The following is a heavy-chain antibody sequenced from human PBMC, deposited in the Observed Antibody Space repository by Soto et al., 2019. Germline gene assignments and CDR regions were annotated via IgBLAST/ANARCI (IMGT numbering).Heavy chain of an antibody. CDR2: IYPGDSDT. D-gene: IGHD3-10*01. J-gene: IGHJ5*02. CDR3: ARPRSYYVSEFDP. CDR1: GYSFTSYW. V-gene: IGHV5-51*01. Sequence: GESLKISCKGSGYSFTSYWIGWVRQMPGKGLEWMGIIYPGDSDTRYSPPFQGQVTISADKSISTAYLQWSSLKASDTAMYYCARPRSYYVSEFDPWGQGTLVTVSS.